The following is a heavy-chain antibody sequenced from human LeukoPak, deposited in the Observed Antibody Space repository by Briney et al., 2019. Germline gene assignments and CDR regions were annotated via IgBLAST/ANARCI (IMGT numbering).Heavy chain of an antibody. V-gene: IGHV1-2*02. J-gene: IGHJ5*02. D-gene: IGHD1-26*01. CDR2: INPNSGGT. CDR3: AREEIIVGATTGNWFDP. Sequence: GASVKVSCKASGYTFTGYYMHGVRQAPGQGLEWMGWINPNSGGTNYAQKFQGRVTMTRDTSISTAYMELSRLRSDDTAVYYCAREEIIVGATTGNWFDPWGQGTLVTVSS. CDR1: GYTFTGYY.